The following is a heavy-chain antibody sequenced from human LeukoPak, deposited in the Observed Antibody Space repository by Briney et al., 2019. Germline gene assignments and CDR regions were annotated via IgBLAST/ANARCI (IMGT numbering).Heavy chain of an antibody. J-gene: IGHJ6*02. CDR1: GGSISSGGYS. D-gene: IGHD1-26*01. Sequence: SETLSLTCAVSGGSISSGGYSWSWIRQPPGKGLEWIGYIYHSGSTYYNPSLKSRVTISVDRSKNQFSLKLSSVTAADTAVYYCARGASSNGYYYGMDVWGQGTTVTVSS. CDR3: ARGASSNGYYYGMDV. CDR2: IYHSGST. V-gene: IGHV4-30-2*01.